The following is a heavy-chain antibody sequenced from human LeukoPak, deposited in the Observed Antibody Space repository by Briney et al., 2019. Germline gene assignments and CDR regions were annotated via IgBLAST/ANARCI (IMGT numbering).Heavy chain of an antibody. CDR1: GYSFTGFW. CDR2: IHPGDSDSGT. D-gene: IGHD6-19*01. V-gene: IGHV5-51*01. J-gene: IGHJ4*02. Sequence: GESLKISCKGSGYSFTGFWIGWVRQMPGRGLEWMGIIHPGDSDSGTRYSPSFQGQVTISVDKSTTTAYLQWDSLKASDTAMYYCARADARSGWYDFFDVWGQGTLVTVSS. CDR3: ARADARSGWYDFFDV.